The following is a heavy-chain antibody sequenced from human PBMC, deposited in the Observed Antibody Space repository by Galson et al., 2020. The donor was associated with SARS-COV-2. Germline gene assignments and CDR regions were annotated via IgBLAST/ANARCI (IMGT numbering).Heavy chain of an antibody. D-gene: IGHD6-13*01. CDR2: LSYDGSNK. Sequence: TGGSLRLSCAASGFTFSSYAMHWVRQAPGKGLEWVAVLSYDGSNKYYADSVKGRFTISRDNSKNTLYLQMNSLRAEDTAVYYCARDGASRSWYDYWGQGTLVTVSS. V-gene: IGHV3-30-3*01. CDR3: ARDGASRSWYDY. J-gene: IGHJ4*02. CDR1: GFTFSSYA.